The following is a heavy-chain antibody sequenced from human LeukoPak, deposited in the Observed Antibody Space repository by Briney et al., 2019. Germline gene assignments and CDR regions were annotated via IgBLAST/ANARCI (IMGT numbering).Heavy chain of an antibody. D-gene: IGHD2-21*01. CDR3: ARENSEHIVVVIAARGPHTAFDI. Sequence: ASVKVSCEASRGTFSRYAIRWVRQAPGQGREWMGRIIPILGIANYAQKFQGRVTTTAPKSTSTAYMELSSLRSEDTAVYYCARENSEHIVVVIAARGPHTAFDIWGQGTMVTVSS. J-gene: IGHJ3*02. CDR1: RGTFSRYA. CDR2: IIPILGIA. V-gene: IGHV1-69*04.